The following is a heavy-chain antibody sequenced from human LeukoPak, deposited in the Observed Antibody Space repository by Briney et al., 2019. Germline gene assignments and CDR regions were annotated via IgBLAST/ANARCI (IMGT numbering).Heavy chain of an antibody. J-gene: IGHJ4*02. Sequence: GGSLTLSCAGSGFTFSSYSMNWVRQAPGKGLEWLSSISSSSSYIYYADSVKGRFTISRDNAKNSLYLQMNSLRAEDTAVYYCARDYPSGYRFDYWGQGTLVTVSS. CDR3: ARDYPSGYRFDY. CDR2: ISSSSSYI. D-gene: IGHD5-12*01. V-gene: IGHV3-21*01. CDR1: GFTFSSYS.